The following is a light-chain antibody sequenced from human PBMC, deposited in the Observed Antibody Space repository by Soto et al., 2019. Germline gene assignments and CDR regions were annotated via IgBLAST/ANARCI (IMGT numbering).Light chain of an antibody. Sequence: EIVLTQSPGTLSLSPGERATLSCRASQSVSSSYLAGYQQKPGQAPRLLIYGTSSRATGIPDRFSGSGSGPHFTLAISSLEPEDFAVYYGQQYGSSPLLTFGGGTKVEIK. CDR1: QSVSSSY. V-gene: IGKV3-20*01. J-gene: IGKJ4*01. CDR2: GTS. CDR3: QQYGSSPLLT.